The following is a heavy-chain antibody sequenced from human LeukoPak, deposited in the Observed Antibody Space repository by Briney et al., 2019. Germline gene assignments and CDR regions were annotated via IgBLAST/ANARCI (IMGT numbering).Heavy chain of an antibody. CDR3: AKLRDYYDSSGQFDY. J-gene: IGHJ4*02. D-gene: IGHD3-22*01. CDR2: ISGSGDGT. CDR1: GFTFSSYA. Sequence: GGSLRLSCAPSGFTFSSYAMSWVRQAPGKGLERVSSISGSGDGTYYADSVKGRFTISRENSKNTLYLQMNSLRAEDTAVYYCAKLRDYYDSSGQFDYWGQGALVTVSS. V-gene: IGHV3-23*01.